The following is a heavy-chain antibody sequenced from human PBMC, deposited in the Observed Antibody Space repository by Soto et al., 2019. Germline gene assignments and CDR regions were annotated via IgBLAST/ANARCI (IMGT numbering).Heavy chain of an antibody. CDR2: VHFDGSST. CDR1: GFNFSAFW. J-gene: IGHJ6*02. V-gene: IGHV3-74*01. CDR3: TRDYYERGPGYYRDFGMDV. D-gene: IGHD3-22*01. Sequence: EVQLVESGGGSVQPGGSLTISCAASGFNFSAFWMHRVRQVPGKAPVWVSRVHFDGSSTAYADSVRGRFTISRDNAKKTLYLQMESLRVEDTAVYYCTRDYYERGPGYYRDFGMDVWGQGTTVTVS.